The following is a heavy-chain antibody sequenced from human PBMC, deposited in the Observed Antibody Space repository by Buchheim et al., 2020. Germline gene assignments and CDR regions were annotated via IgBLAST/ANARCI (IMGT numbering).Heavy chain of an antibody. V-gene: IGHV3-11*01. CDR2: ISSSTI. CDR3: ARVEAEGAPGY. D-gene: IGHD1-26*01. Sequence: QVQLVESGGGLVEPGGSLRLSCAASGFTFSDYYISWIRQAPGKGLEWVSYISSSTIYYADSVKGRFTISRDNAKNSLYLQMNSLRAEDTAVYYCARVEAEGAPGYWGQGTL. CDR1: GFTFSDYY. J-gene: IGHJ4*02.